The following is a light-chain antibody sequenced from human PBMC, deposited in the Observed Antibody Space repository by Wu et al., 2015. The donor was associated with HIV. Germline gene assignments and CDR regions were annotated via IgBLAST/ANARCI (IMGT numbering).Light chain of an antibody. V-gene: IGKV1-5*03. CDR3: QQYNSYPLT. J-gene: IGKJ4*01. Sequence: DIQMTQSPSTLSASVGDRVTITCRASQSISSWLAWYQQKPGKAPKLLIYKASSLESGSHQGSAAVDLGQNSLSPSAACSLMILTTYYCQQYNSYPLTFGGGTKVE. CDR2: KAS. CDR1: QSISSW.